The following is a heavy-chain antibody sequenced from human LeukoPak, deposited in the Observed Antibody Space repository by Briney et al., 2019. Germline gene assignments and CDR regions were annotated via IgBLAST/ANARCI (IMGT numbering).Heavy chain of an antibody. J-gene: IGHJ4*02. CDR2: ISNRIDYI. CDR3: ARAIFSRGWYLVDY. D-gene: IGHD6-19*01. CDR1: GFPFSSYS. V-gene: IGHV3-21*01. Sequence: PGGSLRLSCAASGFPFSSYSMNWVRRAPGRGLEWVSSISNRIDYIYYADSVKGRFTISRDNANNSLYLQMNSLRAEDTAVYYCARAIFSRGWYLVDYWGQGTLVTVSS.